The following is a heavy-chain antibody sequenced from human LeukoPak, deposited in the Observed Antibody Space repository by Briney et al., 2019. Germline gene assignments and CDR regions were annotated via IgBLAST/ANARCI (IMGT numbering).Heavy chain of an antibody. CDR1: GGSISSYY. V-gene: IGHV4-59*08. CDR3: ARHVHSGYEIDY. CDR2: IYYSGST. Sequence: PSETLSLTCTVSGGSISSYYWSWIPQPPGKGLEWIGYIYYSGSTNYNPSLKSRVTISEDTSKNQFSLNLSSVTAADTAVYYCARHVHSGYEIDYWGQGTLVTVSS. J-gene: IGHJ4*02. D-gene: IGHD5-12*01.